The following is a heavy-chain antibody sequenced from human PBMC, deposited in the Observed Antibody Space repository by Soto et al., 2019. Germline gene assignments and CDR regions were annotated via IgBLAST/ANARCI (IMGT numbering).Heavy chain of an antibody. CDR1: GCTFTGYY. V-gene: IGHV1-2*04. CDR3: ARTMVRGVIIMDYYGMDV. CDR2: INPNSGGT. J-gene: IGHJ6*02. Sequence: ASVKVSCKASGCTFTGYYMHWVRQAPGQGLEWMGWINPNSGGTNYAQKFQGWVTMTRDTSISTAYMELSRLRSDDTAVYYCARTMVRGVIIMDYYGMDVWGQGTTVTVSS. D-gene: IGHD3-10*01.